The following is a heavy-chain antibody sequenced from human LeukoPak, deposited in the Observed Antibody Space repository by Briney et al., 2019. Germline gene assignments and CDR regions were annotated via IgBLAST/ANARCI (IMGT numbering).Heavy chain of an antibody. V-gene: IGHV3-21*01. J-gene: IGHJ2*01. Sequence: GGSLRLSCAASGFTFSSYSMNWVRQAPGKGLERVSSISSSSTYIYYAGSVKGRFTISRDNAKISLFLQMSSLRAEDTAVYYCARDKGTEGLLPRGDWYFDLWGRGTLVTVSS. CDR1: GFTFSSYS. CDR2: ISSSSTYI. D-gene: IGHD3-3*01. CDR3: ARDKGTEGLLPRGDWYFDL.